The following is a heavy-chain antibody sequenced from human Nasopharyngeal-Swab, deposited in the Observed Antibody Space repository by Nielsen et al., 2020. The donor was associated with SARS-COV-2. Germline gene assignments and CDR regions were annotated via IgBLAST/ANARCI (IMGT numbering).Heavy chain of an antibody. D-gene: IGHD3-3*01. CDR2: INHSGST. V-gene: IGHV4-34*01. J-gene: IGHJ6*03. CDR3: ARAIFGVVIIFNYYYMDV. Sequence: PGKGLEWIGEINHSGSTNYNPSLKSRVTTSVDTSKNQFSLKLSSVTAADTAVYYCARAIFGVVIIFNYYYMDVWGKGTTVTVSS.